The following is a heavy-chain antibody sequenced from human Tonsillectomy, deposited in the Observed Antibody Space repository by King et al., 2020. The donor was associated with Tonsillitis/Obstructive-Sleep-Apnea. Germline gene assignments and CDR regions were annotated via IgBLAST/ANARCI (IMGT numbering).Heavy chain of an antibody. CDR1: GESFSGYY. V-gene: IGHV4-34*01. CDR3: ARDYGSGTTRYYSDY. J-gene: IGHJ4*02. Sequence: VQLQQWGAGLLKPSETLSLTCAVYGESFSGYYWSWIRQPPGKGLEWIGEINHSGSTNYNPSLKSRVTISVDTSKNQFSLKLSSVTAADTAVYYCARDYGSGTTRYYSDYWGQGTLVTVSS. CDR2: INHSGST. D-gene: IGHD3-10*01.